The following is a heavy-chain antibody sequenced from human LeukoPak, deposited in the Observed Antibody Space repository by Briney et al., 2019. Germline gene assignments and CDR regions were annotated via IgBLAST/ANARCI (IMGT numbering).Heavy chain of an antibody. CDR1: GYTFTSYY. D-gene: IGHD5-18*01. CDR3: ARGGYSYGAGYYYGMDV. V-gene: IGHV1-46*01. Sequence: GASVKVSCKASGYTFTSYYMHWVRQAPGQGLEWMGILNPSGGSTSYAQKFQGRVTMTRDTSTSTVYMELSSLRSEDTAVYYCARGGYSYGAGYYYGMDVWGQGTTVTVSS. J-gene: IGHJ6*02. CDR2: LNPSGGST.